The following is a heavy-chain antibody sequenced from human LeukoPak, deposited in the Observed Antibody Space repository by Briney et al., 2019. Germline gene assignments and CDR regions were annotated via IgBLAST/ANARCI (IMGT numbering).Heavy chain of an antibody. CDR2: IYYSGST. V-gene: IGHV4-39*01. D-gene: IGHD3-10*01. Sequence: SETLSLTCTVSGGSISSSSYYWGWIRQPPGKGLEWIGSIYYSGSTYYNPSLKSRVTISVDTSKNQFSLKLSSVTAADTAVYYCARQGYGSGSYPDPKIYYYYYYMDVWGKGTTVTISS. CDR3: ARQGYGSGSYPDPKIYYYYYYMDV. J-gene: IGHJ6*03. CDR1: GGSISSSSYY.